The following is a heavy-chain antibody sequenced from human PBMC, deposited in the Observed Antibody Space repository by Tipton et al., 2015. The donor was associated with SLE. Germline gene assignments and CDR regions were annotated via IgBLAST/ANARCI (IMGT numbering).Heavy chain of an antibody. CDR1: GGSISSSSYY. D-gene: IGHD5-18*01. V-gene: IGHV4-39*07. Sequence: TLSLTCTASGGSISSSSYYWGWIRQPPGKGLEWIGSIYYSGSTYYNPSLKSRVTISVDTSKNQFSLKLSSVTAADTAVYYCATLPPGYARNYWGQGTLVTVSS. CDR3: ATLPPGYARNY. CDR2: IYYSGST. J-gene: IGHJ4*02.